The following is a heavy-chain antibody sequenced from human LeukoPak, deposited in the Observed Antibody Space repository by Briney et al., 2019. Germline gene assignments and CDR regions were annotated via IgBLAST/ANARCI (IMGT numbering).Heavy chain of an antibody. CDR2: IYYIGST. CDR3: ARDYAFDI. J-gene: IGHJ3*02. V-gene: IGHV4-59*01. Sequence: PSGTPSLTCTVSGDSISSYYWSWVRQPPGKGLEWIGYIYYIGSTNYNPSLKSRVTISVDTSKNQFSLKLSSVTAADTAVYYCARDYAFDIWGQGTMVTVSS. CDR1: GDSISSYY.